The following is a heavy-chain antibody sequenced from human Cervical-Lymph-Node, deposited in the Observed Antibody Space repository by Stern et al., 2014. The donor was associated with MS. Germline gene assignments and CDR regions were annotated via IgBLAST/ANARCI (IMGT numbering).Heavy chain of an antibody. D-gene: IGHD1-14*01. J-gene: IGHJ4*02. CDR1: GFTFSSFN. CDR2: ISSSGSYI. Sequence: QLVQSGGGLVKPGGSLRLSCAASGFTFSSFNMNWVRQAPGKGLEWVSSISSSGSYIDFADSVKGRFTISRDNAKNSLYLQMISLRAEDTAVYYCARDRGSNRNYPYYFDSWGQGTLVTVSS. V-gene: IGHV3-21*01. CDR3: ARDRGSNRNYPYYFDS.